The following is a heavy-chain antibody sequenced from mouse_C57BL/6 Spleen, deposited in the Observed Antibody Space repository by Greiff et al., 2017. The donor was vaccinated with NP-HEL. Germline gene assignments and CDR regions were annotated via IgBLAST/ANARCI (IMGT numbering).Heavy chain of an antibody. CDR2: INPYNGDT. CDR1: GYSFTGYF. V-gene: IGHV1-20*01. CDR3: ARREAYDGYYVGAMDY. D-gene: IGHD2-3*01. J-gene: IGHJ4*01. Sequence: DVKLVESGPELVKPGDSVKISCKASGYSFTGYFMNWVMQSHGKSLEWIGRINPYNGDTFYNQKVKGKATLTVDKSSSTAHMELRSLTSEDSAVYYCARREAYDGYYVGAMDYWGQGTSVTVSS.